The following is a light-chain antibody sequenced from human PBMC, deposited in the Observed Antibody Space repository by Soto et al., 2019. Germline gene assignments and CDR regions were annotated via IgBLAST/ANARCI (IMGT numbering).Light chain of an antibody. Sequence: EIVWTQSPATLSLSPGERATFPCRASQSVSTYLAWYQQKPGQPPRLLIYDASTRATGIPARFSGSGSGADFTLTISSLEPEDFAVYYCLQRSDWWTFGQGTKVDI. CDR2: DAS. J-gene: IGKJ1*01. V-gene: IGKV3-11*01. CDR1: QSVSTY. CDR3: LQRSDWWT.